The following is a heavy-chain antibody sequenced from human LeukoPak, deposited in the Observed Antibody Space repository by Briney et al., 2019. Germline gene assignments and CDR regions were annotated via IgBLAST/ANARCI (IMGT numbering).Heavy chain of an antibody. CDR1: GLTFDDYA. J-gene: IGHJ4*02. CDR2: ISWNSGSI. V-gene: IGHV3-9*01. D-gene: IGHD6-13*01. Sequence: SLRLSCAASGLTFDDYAMHWVRQAPGKGLEWVSGISWNSGSIGYADSVKGRFTISRDNAKNSLYLQMNSLRAEDTALYYCAKDMELVYFDYWGQGTLVTVSS. CDR3: AKDMELVYFDY.